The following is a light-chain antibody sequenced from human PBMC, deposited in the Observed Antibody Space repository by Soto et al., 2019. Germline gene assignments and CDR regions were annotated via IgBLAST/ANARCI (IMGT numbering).Light chain of an antibody. Sequence: EIVLTQSPATLSLSPGESATLSCRASQSVSSYLAWYQQKPGQAPRLLIYDASNRATGIPARFSGSGSVTDVPLTICSLEPEDFAVYYCQQRSNWPPTFGQGTRLEIK. CDR2: DAS. V-gene: IGKV3-11*01. CDR3: QQRSNWPPT. CDR1: QSVSSY. J-gene: IGKJ5*01.